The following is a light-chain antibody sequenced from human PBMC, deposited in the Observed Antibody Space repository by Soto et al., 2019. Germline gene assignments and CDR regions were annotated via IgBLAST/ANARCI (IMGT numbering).Light chain of an antibody. Sequence: DIQMTQSPSSLSASVGDRVTITCRASQGISNYLAWYQQKPGKVPKLLIYSASTLQSGVPSRFSGSGSGTDFILTITCLQPEDVASYYCQKYNSAPIGPGTTVDIK. CDR3: QKYNSAP. CDR2: SAS. J-gene: IGKJ3*01. V-gene: IGKV1-27*01. CDR1: QGISNY.